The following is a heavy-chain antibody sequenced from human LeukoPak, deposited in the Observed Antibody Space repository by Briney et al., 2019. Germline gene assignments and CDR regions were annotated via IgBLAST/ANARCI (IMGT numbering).Heavy chain of an antibody. D-gene: IGHD3-3*01. CDR1: GYTFTSYD. V-gene: IGHV1-8*01. CDR3: ARVNYDFWSGYQNWFDP. CDR2: MNPNSGNT. J-gene: IGHJ5*02. Sequence: GGSVKVSCKASGYTFTSYDINWVRQATGQGLEWMGWMNPNSGNTGYAQKFQGRVTMTRNTSISTAYMELSSLRSEDTAVYYCARVNYDFWSGYQNWFDPWGQGTLVTVSS.